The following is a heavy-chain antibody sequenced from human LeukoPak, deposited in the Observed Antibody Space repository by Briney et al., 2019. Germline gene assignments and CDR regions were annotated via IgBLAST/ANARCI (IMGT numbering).Heavy chain of an antibody. V-gene: IGHV4-39*01. CDR1: GGSIRSSSYY. CDR2: IYYSGST. Sequence: SETLFLTCTVSGGSIRSSSYYWGWIRQPPGKGLEWIGSIYYSGSTYYNPSLKSRVTISVDTSKNQFSLKLSSVTAADTAVYYCARTKPSSGWYHYFDYWGQGTLVTVSS. CDR3: ARTKPSSGWYHYFDY. D-gene: IGHD6-19*01. J-gene: IGHJ4*02.